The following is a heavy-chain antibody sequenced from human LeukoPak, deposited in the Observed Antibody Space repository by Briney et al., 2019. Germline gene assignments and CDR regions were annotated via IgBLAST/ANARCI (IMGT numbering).Heavy chain of an antibody. CDR2: IIPIFGTA. D-gene: IGHD3-3*01. V-gene: IGHV1-69*13. Sequence: ASVKVSCKASGYTFTSYAISWVRQAPGQGLEWMGGIIPIFGTANYAQKFQGRVTITADESTSTAYMELSSLRSEDTAVYYCARGHYDFSTLDYWGQGTLVTVSS. CDR1: GYTFTSYA. CDR3: ARGHYDFSTLDY. J-gene: IGHJ4*02.